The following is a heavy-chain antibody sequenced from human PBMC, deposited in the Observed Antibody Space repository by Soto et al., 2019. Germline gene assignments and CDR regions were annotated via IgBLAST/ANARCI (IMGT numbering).Heavy chain of an antibody. CDR1: GGSISSGGYY. CDR2: IYYSGST. Sequence: QVQLQESGPGLVKPSQTLSLTCTVSGGSISSGGYYWSWIRQHPGKGLEWIGYIYYSGSTYYNPSHRSRVTITVDASKNQFPLKLSSGTAADTAVYYCAGAHLEWNYYYYYMDVWGKGTTVTVSS. J-gene: IGHJ6*03. CDR3: AGAHLEWNYYYYYMDV. V-gene: IGHV4-31*03. D-gene: IGHD3-3*01.